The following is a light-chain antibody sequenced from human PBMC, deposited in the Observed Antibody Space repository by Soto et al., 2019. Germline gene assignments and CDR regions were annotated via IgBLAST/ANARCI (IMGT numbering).Light chain of an antibody. V-gene: IGKV3-15*01. Sequence: EIVMTQSPATLSVSPGERATLSCRASQSVSSNLAWYQQKPGQAPRLLIYGASTRATGIPARFSGSGSGTEFTLTISSLQSEDFAVYYCQQYNKWPLITFGQGTKVDIK. CDR2: GAS. CDR3: QQYNKWPLIT. J-gene: IGKJ1*01. CDR1: QSVSSN.